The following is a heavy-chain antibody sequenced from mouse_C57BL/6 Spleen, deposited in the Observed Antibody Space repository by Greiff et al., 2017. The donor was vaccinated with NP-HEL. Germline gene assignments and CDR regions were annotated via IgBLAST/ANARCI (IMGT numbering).Heavy chain of an antibody. CDR2: IYPRSGNT. J-gene: IGHJ1*03. D-gene: IGHD1-1*01. Sequence: VQLQQSGAELARPGASVKLSCKASGYTFTSYGISWVKQRTGQGLEWIGEIYPRSGNTYYTEKFKGKATLTADKSSSTAYMELRSLTSEDSAVYFCARYGSSFYWYVDVWGTGTTVTVSS. CDR3: ARYGSSFYWYVDV. V-gene: IGHV1-81*01. CDR1: GYTFTSYG.